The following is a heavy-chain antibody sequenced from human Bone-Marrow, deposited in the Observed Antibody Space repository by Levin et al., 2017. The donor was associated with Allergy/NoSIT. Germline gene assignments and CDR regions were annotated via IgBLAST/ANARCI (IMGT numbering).Heavy chain of an antibody. J-gene: IGHJ4*02. D-gene: IGHD3-10*01. V-gene: IGHV1-69*13. CDR1: GGTFSSYA. Sequence: ASVKVSCKASGGTFSSYAISWVRQAPGQGLEWMGGIIPIFGTANYAQKFQGRVTITADESTSTAYMELSSLRSEDTAVYYCARDSGYPPYFDYWGQGTLVTVSS. CDR3: ARDSGYPPYFDY. CDR2: IIPIFGTA.